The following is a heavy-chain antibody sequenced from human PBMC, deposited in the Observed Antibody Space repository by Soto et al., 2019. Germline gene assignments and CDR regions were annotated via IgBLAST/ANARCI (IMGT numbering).Heavy chain of an antibody. CDR1: GFTFSIYA. CDR2: ISYDGTKT. CDR3: AKDRGPRMQWLIDPFDY. D-gene: IGHD6-19*01. V-gene: IGHV3-30*18. Sequence: QVQLVESGGGVVQPGRSLRVSCAASGFTFSIYAMHWVRQAPGTGLEWVAVISYDGTKTYYADSVKGRFTISRDNSKNTVYLQMNSLRDEDTAVYYCAKDRGPRMQWLIDPFDYWGPGTVVTVSP. J-gene: IGHJ4*02.